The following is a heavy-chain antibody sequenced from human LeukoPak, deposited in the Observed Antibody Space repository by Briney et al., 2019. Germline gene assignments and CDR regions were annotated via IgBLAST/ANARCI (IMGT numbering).Heavy chain of an antibody. V-gene: IGHV1-69*04. J-gene: IGHJ5*02. CDR3: ARVVGYCSGGSCQGWFDP. Sequence: SVKVSCKASGGTFSSYAISWVRQAPGQGLEWMGRIIPILGITNYAQKFQGRVTITADKSTSTAYMELSSLRSEDTAVYYCARVVGYCSGGSCQGWFDPWGQGTLVTVSS. CDR1: GGTFSSYA. CDR2: IIPILGIT. D-gene: IGHD2-15*01.